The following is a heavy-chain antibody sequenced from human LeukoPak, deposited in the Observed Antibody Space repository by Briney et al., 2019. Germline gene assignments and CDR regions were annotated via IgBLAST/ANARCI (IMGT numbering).Heavy chain of an antibody. CDR1: GYTFTSYA. CDR3: ARAAGAYNYGVNWFDP. CDR2: INAGNGNT. V-gene: IGHV1-3*01. J-gene: IGHJ5*02. Sequence: ASVKVSCKASGYTFTSYAMHWVRQAPGQRLEWVGWINAGNGNTKYSQKFQGRVTITRDTSASTAYMELSSLRSEDTAVYYCARAAGAYNYGVNWFDPWGQGTLVTVSS. D-gene: IGHD5-18*01.